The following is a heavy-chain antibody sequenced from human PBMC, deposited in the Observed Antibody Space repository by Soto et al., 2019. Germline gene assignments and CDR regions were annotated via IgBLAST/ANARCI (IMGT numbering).Heavy chain of an antibody. CDR2: INTNTGNP. D-gene: IGHD1-26*01. CDR3: ARDPVLVRAGGKEAFDI. V-gene: IGHV7-4-1*02. CDR1: GYTFTSYA. J-gene: IGHJ3*02. Sequence: ASVKDSCKASGYTFTSYAMNWVRQAPGKGLEGMGWINTNTGNPTYAQGFTGRFFFSLDISVSTAYLQISSLKAKDTAIYDCARDPVLVRAGGKEAFDIWGQGTMVTVSS.